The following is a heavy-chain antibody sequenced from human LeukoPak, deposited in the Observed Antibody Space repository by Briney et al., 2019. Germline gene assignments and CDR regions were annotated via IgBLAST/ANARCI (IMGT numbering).Heavy chain of an antibody. CDR3: AREMATIIGDFDY. J-gene: IGHJ4*02. CDR1: GFTFSSYW. V-gene: IGHV3-21*01. Sequence: KPGGSLRLSCAASGFTFSSYWMNWVRQAPGKGLEWVSSISSGSSYIYYADSVKGRFTISRDNAKNSLYLQMNSLRAEDTAVYYCAREMATIIGDFDYWGQGTLVTVSS. CDR2: ISSGSSYI. D-gene: IGHD5-24*01.